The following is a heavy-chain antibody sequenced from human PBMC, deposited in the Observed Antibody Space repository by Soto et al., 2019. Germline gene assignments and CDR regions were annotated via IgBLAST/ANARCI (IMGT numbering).Heavy chain of an antibody. V-gene: IGHV4-34*01. J-gene: IGHJ6*02. CDR1: GGSFSGYY. D-gene: IGHD5-18*01. CDR2: INHSGST. CDR3: ARFWVYTCGYKTYYYYYGMDV. Sequence: LSLTCAVYGGSFSGYYWSWIRQPPGKGLEWIGEINHSGSTNYNPSLKSRLTRSVDTSKNQFSLKLRSGTAADTAVYYCARFWVYTCGYKTYYYYYGMDVWGQGTTVTVSS.